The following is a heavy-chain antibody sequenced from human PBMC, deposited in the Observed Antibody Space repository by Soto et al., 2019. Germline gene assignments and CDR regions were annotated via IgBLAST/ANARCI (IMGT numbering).Heavy chain of an antibody. CDR2: IYPGDSDT. J-gene: IGHJ4*02. Sequence: GESLQISCKGSGYSFTSYWIGWVRQMPGKGLEWMGIIYPGDSDTRYSPSFQGQVNISADNSISTAYRQWSSLKASVTAMEYCARSLNSIEYCSSSFDYWGQGTMVTVFS. V-gene: IGHV5-51*01. CDR3: ARSLNSIEYCSSSFDY. CDR1: GYSFTSYW. D-gene: IGHD6-6*01.